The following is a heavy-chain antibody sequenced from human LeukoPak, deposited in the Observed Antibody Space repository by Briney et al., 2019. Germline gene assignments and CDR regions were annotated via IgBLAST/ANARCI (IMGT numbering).Heavy chain of an antibody. V-gene: IGHV3-21*01. CDR2: VSSSSSYI. Sequence: GGSLRLSCVASGFTFSSYSMNWVRQAPGKGLEWVSSVSSSSSYIYYADSVKGRFTISRDNAKNSLYLQMNSLRAEDTAVYYCARVGGLSGGLDYWGQGTLVTVSS. D-gene: IGHD6-25*01. CDR1: GFTFSSYS. J-gene: IGHJ4*02. CDR3: ARVGGLSGGLDY.